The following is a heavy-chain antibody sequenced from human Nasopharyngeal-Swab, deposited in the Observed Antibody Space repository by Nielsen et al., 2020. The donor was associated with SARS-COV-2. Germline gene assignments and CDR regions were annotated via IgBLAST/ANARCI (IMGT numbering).Heavy chain of an antibody. CDR2: ISGYNGDT. Sequence: ASVKVSCKASGYTFTEYGITFVRQAPGQGLEWVGWISGYNGDTKYAQNLQGGVTMTTDTSTSTAYMELRGLGFDDTAVYYCARVVCADGTMSGGNCYSLYFLDYWGQGTLVTVSS. CDR3: ARVVCADGTMSGGNCYSLYFLDY. V-gene: IGHV1-18*01. J-gene: IGHJ4*02. CDR1: GYTFTEYG. D-gene: IGHD2-15*01.